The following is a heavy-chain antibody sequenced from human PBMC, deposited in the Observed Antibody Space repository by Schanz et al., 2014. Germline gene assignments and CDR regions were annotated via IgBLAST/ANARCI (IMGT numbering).Heavy chain of an antibody. CDR3: ARDGAELYYFDY. V-gene: IGHV3-7*01. Sequence: EVQLVESGGGLVQPGGSLRLSCAASGFSFSTHWMAWVRQAPGKGLEWVANINQDGSEKYYVDSVKGRFTISRDNAKNSLYLQMNGLRAEDTAVFYCARDGAELYYFDYWGQGTLVTVSS. CDR1: GFSFSTHW. CDR2: INQDGSEK. J-gene: IGHJ4*02. D-gene: IGHD1-1*01.